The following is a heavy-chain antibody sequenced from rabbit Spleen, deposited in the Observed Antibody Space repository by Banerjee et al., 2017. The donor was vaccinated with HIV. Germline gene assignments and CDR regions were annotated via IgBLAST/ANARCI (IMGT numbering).Heavy chain of an antibody. D-gene: IGHD4-1*01. CDR3: ARAIVPWLGLTRLDL. CDR2: IYPVFGIT. J-gene: IGHJ3*01. Sequence: ELKESGGRLVTPGGSLTLSCKASGIDLMSIAMSWVRQAPGKGLEWIGDIYPVFGITDYASWVNGRFAISSDNAQSTVDLKMTSLTAADTATYFCARAIVPWLGLTRLDLWGPGTLVTVS. CDR1: GIDLMSIA. V-gene: IGHV1S47*01.